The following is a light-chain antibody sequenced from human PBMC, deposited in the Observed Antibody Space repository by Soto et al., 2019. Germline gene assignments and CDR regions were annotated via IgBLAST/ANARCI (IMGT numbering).Light chain of an antibody. CDR1: QNIGNF. V-gene: IGKV1-39*01. Sequence: DIQVSQSPSSLSASVGDRVTITCRASQNIGNFLNWYQQKPGKVPKILIYSASNLRDGVPSRFSGSGSGTDFILTINSLQPDDFATYYCQESYSAFTFGGGTRVEIK. CDR2: SAS. J-gene: IGKJ4*01. CDR3: QESYSAFT.